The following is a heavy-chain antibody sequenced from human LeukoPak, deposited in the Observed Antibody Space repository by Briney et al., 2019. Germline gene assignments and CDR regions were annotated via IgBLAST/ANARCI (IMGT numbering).Heavy chain of an antibody. CDR1: GGIFRSYG. D-gene: IGHD1-1*01. Sequence: SVKVSCKASGGIFRSYGISWVRQAPRQGLEWMGRIIPIFGTADYAQKFQGRVTITTDETTSTAYMELSSLRFEDTAVYYCARLDGNWYFDLWGRGTLVTVPS. V-gene: IGHV1-69*05. CDR3: ARLDGNWYFDL. J-gene: IGHJ2*01. CDR2: IIPIFGTA.